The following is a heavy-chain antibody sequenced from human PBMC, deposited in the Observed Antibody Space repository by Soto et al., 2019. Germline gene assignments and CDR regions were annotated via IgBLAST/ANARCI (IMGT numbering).Heavy chain of an antibody. CDR3: ARVLGATTSDYFDY. CDR1: GFTFSSYS. D-gene: IGHD1-26*01. J-gene: IGHJ4*02. V-gene: IGHV3-48*01. CDR2: ISSSSSTI. Sequence: GGSLRLSCAASGFTFSSYSMNWVRQAPGKGLEWVSYISSSSSTIYYADSVKGRFTISRDNAKNSLYLQMNSLRAEDTAVYYCARVLGATTSDYFDYWGQGTLVTVSS.